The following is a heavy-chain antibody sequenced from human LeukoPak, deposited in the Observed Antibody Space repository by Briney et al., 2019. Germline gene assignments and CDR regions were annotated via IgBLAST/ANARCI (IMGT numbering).Heavy chain of an antibody. Sequence: GESPKDSCKGSGYSFTRCWVGWVGPMPGKGLEGMGVLYPGDSDTRYSPSFQGQATISADTSISTAYLPWSSLKASDPAMYYCARHLRYSSSWYYFDYWGQGTLVTVSS. CDR1: GYSFTRCW. J-gene: IGHJ4*02. CDR3: ARHLRYSSSWYYFDY. D-gene: IGHD6-13*01. CDR2: LYPGDSDT. V-gene: IGHV5-51*01.